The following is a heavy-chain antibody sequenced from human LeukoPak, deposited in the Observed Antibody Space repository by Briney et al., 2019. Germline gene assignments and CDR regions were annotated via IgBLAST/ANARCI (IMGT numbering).Heavy chain of an antibody. J-gene: IGHJ5*02. CDR3: ARDYYDSSGYNWFDP. CDR2: ISAYNGNT. Sequence: GASVKVSCKASGYTFTSYGISWVRQAPGQGLEWMGWISAYNGNTNYAQKLQGRVTMTTDTSTSTAYMELRSLRSDDTAVYYCARDYYDSSGYNWFDPWGQGTLVTVPS. CDR1: GYTFTSYG. D-gene: IGHD3-22*01. V-gene: IGHV1-18*01.